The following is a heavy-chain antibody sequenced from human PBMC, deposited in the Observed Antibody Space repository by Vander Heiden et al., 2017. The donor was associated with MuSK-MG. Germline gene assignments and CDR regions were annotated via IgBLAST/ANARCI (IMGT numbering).Heavy chain of an antibody. J-gene: IGHJ4*02. V-gene: IGHV4-34*01. D-gene: IGHD3-10*01. CDR1: GGSFSGYY. CDR3: ARGVASDETYYYGSGSPNAYYFDY. CDR2: INHSGST. Sequence: QVQLQQWGAGLLKPSETLSLTCAVYGGSFSGYYWSWIRQPPGKGLEWIGEINHSGSTNYNPSLKSRVTISVDTSKNQFSLKLSSVTAADTAVYYCARGVASDETYYYGSGSPNAYYFDYWGQGTLVTVSS.